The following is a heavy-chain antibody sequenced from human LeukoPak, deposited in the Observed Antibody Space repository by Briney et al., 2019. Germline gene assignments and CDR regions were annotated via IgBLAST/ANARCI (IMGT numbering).Heavy chain of an antibody. V-gene: IGHV3-23*01. J-gene: IGHJ4*02. CDR2: MSGSGVST. CDR1: GFTFSSYA. CDR3: AKGGYYGDPDY. D-gene: IGHD4-17*01. Sequence: PGGSLRLSCAASGFTFSSYAMSWVRQAPGKGLEWVSGMSGSGVSTYYADSVKGRFTISRDNSKNTLYLQMNGLRAEDTAVYYCAKGGYYGDPDYWVQATLVTVSS.